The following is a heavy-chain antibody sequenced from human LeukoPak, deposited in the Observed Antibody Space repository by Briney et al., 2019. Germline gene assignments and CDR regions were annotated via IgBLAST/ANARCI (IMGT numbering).Heavy chain of an antibody. CDR1: GGSISSSSYY. CDR2: IYYSGST. V-gene: IGHV4-39*01. CDR3: AGRGYYGVY. J-gene: IGHJ4*02. D-gene: IGHD3-10*01. Sequence: PSETLSLPCTVSGGSISSSSYYWGWIRQPPGKGLEWIGSIYYSGSTYYKPSLTSRVTISVDTSKIQFSLKLSSVTAADTAVYYCAGRGYYGVYWGQGTLVTVSS.